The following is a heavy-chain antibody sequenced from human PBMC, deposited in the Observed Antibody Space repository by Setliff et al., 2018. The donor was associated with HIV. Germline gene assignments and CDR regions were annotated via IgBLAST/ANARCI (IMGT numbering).Heavy chain of an antibody. D-gene: IGHD2-15*01. V-gene: IGHV1-69*13. CDR2: IVPIFGTP. CDR3: ARDPRDIVVVIAPEPEPYYYYGMDV. J-gene: IGHJ6*04. CDR1: GDNFNSHS. Sequence: GASVKVSCKASGDNFNSHSISWVRQAPGQGLEWMGGIVPIFGTPNYAQKFKGRLTITADESTSTVYMELSSLRSEDTAVYFCARDPRDIVVVIAPEPEPYYYYGMDVWGEGTTVTVSS.